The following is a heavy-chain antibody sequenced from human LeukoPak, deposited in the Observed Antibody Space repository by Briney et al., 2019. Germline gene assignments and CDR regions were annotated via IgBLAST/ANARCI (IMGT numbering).Heavy chain of an antibody. CDR2: ISYDGSNK. Sequence: GGSLRLSCAASGFTFSSYGMHWVRQAPGKGLEWVAVISYDGSNKYYADSVKGRFTISRDNSKNTTYLQMYSLKTEDTAIYYCVRRGIEYSTFPFAYWGQGSLVTVSS. V-gene: IGHV3-30*03. CDR1: GFTFSSYG. J-gene: IGHJ4*02. CDR3: VRRGIEYSTFPFAY. D-gene: IGHD6-6*01.